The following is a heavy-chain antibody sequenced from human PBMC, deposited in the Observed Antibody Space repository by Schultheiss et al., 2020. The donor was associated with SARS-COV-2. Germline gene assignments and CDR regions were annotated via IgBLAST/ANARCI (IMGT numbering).Heavy chain of an antibody. CDR1: GFTFSSYA. D-gene: IGHD6-13*01. CDR2: ISSSSTYI. Sequence: GGSLRLSCAASGFTFSSYAMHWVRQAPGKGLEWVSSISSSSTYIYYADSVKGRFTISRDNSKNTLYLQMNSLRAEDTAVYYCAKDLFGVAAAVLFRGGNDYWGQGTLVTVSS. V-gene: IGHV3-21*04. J-gene: IGHJ4*02. CDR3: AKDLFGVAAAVLFRGGNDY.